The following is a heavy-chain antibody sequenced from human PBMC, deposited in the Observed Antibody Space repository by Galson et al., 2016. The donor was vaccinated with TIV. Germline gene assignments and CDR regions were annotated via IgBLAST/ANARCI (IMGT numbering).Heavy chain of an antibody. J-gene: IGHJ4*02. V-gene: IGHV3-48*03. CDR2: ISSTGSTI. CDR1: GFSFSNYE. D-gene: IGHD3-16*01. Sequence: SLRLSCAASGFSFSNYEMSWVRQAPGKGLEWVSYISSTGSTIYYADSVKGRLTISRDNAKNSLYLQVNGLRAEDTAVYYCGPLGQVYSRAFTYWGQGTLVTVSS. CDR3: GPLGQVYSRAFTY.